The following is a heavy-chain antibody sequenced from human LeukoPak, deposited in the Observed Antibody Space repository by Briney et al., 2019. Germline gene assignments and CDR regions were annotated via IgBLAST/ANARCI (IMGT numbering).Heavy chain of an antibody. Sequence: HGESLKISCKGSGYIFTSYWISWVRQLPGKGLEWMGIIYPDDSDTRYSPSFQGQVTISADKSITTAYLQWSSLKASDTAIYYCARHRSDSYPSWGQGTLVTVSS. D-gene: IGHD2-21*02. CDR1: GYIFTSYW. J-gene: IGHJ4*02. V-gene: IGHV5-51*01. CDR3: ARHRSDSYPS. CDR2: IYPDDSDT.